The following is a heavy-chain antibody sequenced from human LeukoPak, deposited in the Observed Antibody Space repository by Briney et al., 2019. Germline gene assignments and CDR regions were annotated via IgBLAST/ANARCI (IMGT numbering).Heavy chain of an antibody. CDR2: IYTSGST. J-gene: IGHJ4*02. CDR3: ARDGGIAAPYYFDY. Sequence: SETLSLTCTVSGGSISSYYWSWIRQPAGKGLEWIGRIYTSGSTNYNPSLKGRVTISVDTSKNQFSLKLSSVTAADTAVYYCARDGGIAAPYYFDYWGQGTLVTVSS. V-gene: IGHV4-4*07. D-gene: IGHD6-6*01. CDR1: GGSISSYY.